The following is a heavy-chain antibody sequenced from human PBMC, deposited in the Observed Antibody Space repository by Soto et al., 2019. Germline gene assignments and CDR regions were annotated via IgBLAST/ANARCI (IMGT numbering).Heavy chain of an antibody. CDR3: ARTRGYCSGGSCYPLDH. CDR1: GYRFTAYD. J-gene: IGHJ4*02. D-gene: IGHD2-15*01. Sequence: QVQLVQSGAGVQKPGATANISCKASGYRFTAYDMHWVRQAPGQRLEWLGWINTATGDTKYSPSFQGRVTLSRDTSAATAYMELSGLRFEDTAVDYCARTRGYCSGGSCYPLDHWGQGTLVTVSS. CDR2: INTATGDT. V-gene: IGHV1-3*04.